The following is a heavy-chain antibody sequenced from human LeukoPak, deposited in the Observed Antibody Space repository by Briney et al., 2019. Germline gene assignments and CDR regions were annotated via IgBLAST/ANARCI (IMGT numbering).Heavy chain of an antibody. CDR2: INTDGTII. Sequence: GGSLRPSCAASGNYWMHWVRQTPGRGLVWVARINTDGTIIDYADSVQGRFTISRDNAKNTLYLQMNSLRAEDTALYYCVKDLDFRADCWGQGTLVTVSS. J-gene: IGHJ4*02. CDR1: GNYW. V-gene: IGHV3-74*01. CDR3: VKDLDFRADC. D-gene: IGHD2/OR15-2a*01.